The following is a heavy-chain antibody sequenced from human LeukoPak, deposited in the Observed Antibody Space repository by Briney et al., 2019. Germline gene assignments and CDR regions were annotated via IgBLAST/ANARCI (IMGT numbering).Heavy chain of an antibody. J-gene: IGHJ4*02. Sequence: SETLSLTCAVYGGSFSNYYWSWIRQPPGKGLEWIGYIYYSGSTNYNPSLKSRVTISVDTSKNQFSLKLSSVTAADTAVYYCARHTLWFGEYFDYWGQGTLVTVSS. CDR1: GGSFSNYY. CDR2: IYYSGST. V-gene: IGHV4-59*08. CDR3: ARHTLWFGEYFDY. D-gene: IGHD3-10*01.